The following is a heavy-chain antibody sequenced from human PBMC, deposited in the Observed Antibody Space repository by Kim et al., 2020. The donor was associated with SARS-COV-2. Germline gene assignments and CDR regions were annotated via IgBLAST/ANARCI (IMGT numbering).Heavy chain of an antibody. CDR2: VFYSGRT. J-gene: IGHJ5*02. CDR1: GGSFSSNSEYY. D-gene: IGHD5-18*01. V-gene: IGHV4-39*01. CDR3: ARGRGYNYAFDP. Sequence: SETLSLTCTVSGGSFSSNSEYYWGWIRQPPGQGLEWIGSVFYSGRTHFNPSLKSRVTISVDMSKNQFSLRLTSVTAADTAVYYCARGRGYNYAFDPWGQGTLVTVSS.